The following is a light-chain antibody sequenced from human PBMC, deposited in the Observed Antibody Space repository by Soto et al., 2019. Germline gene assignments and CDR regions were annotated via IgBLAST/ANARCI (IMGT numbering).Light chain of an antibody. CDR3: QQYNNWYT. CDR1: QSVSSN. J-gene: IGKJ2*01. V-gene: IGKV3-15*01. Sequence: EIVMTQSPATLSVSPGERATLSCRASQSVSSNLAWYQQKPGQAPRILIYGASTRATGIPARFSGSGSGTAFSLTISSLQSEDFAVYYCQQYNNWYTFGQGTKLEIK. CDR2: GAS.